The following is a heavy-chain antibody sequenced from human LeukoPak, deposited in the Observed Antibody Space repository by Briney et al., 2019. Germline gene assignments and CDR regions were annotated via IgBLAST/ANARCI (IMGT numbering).Heavy chain of an antibody. CDR1: GFTFSSYA. J-gene: IGHJ3*02. CDR2: ISYDGSNK. Sequence: GRSLRLSCAASGFTFSSYAMHWVRQAPGKGLEWVAVISYDGSNKYYADSVKGRFTTSRDNSKNTLYLQMNSLRAEDTAVYYCARDRGYFDWLSYAFDIWGQGTMVTVSS. CDR3: ARDRGYFDWLSYAFDI. V-gene: IGHV3-30*04. D-gene: IGHD3-9*01.